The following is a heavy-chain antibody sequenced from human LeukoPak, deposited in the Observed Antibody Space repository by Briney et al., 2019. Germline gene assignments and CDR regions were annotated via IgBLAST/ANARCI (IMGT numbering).Heavy chain of an antibody. J-gene: IGHJ4*02. Sequence: GGSLRLSCVASGLSFSNYWMNWVRQAPGKGLEWVANIRPDGGEQFYVDSVKGRFTISRDNADNSLYLQLTSLRPEDTAVYYCAREHKAFDYWGQGILVTVSS. CDR2: IRPDGGEQ. CDR1: GLSFSNYW. V-gene: IGHV3-7*03. CDR3: AREHKAFDY.